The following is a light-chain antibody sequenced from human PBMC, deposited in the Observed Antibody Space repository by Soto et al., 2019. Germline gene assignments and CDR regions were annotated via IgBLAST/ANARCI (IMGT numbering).Light chain of an antibody. CDR2: GAS. V-gene: IGKV1-5*03. Sequence: DIQMTQSPSTLSASVGDRVTITCRASQSISSWLAWFQQRPGRAPNLLIYGASTAETGVPSRFSGSESGTEFTLTISSLQPDDFATYYCQQYSSYPWTFGQGTTVEIK. CDR3: QQYSSYPWT. J-gene: IGKJ1*01. CDR1: QSISSW.